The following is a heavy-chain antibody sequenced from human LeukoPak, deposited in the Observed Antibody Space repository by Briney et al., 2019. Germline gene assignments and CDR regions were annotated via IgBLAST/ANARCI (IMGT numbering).Heavy chain of an antibody. V-gene: IGHV1-2*02. Sequence: ASVKVSCKASGYTFTGYYMHWVRQAPGQGLEWMGWINPNSGGTNYAQKFQGRVTMTRDTSTSTVYMELSSLRSEDTAVYYCAREKGRGGYCSGGSCYFDYWGQGTLVTVSS. CDR3: AREKGRGGYCSGGSCYFDY. D-gene: IGHD2-15*01. CDR2: INPNSGGT. J-gene: IGHJ4*02. CDR1: GYTFTGYY.